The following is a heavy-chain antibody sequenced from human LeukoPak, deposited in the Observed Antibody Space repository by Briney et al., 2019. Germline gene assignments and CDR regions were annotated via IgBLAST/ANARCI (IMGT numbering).Heavy chain of an antibody. CDR2: INPNSGGT. CDR3: ARHGTIAVAGTGWFDP. Sequence: ASVKVSCKASGYTFTGYYMHWVRQAPGQGLEWMGWINPNSGGTNYAQKFQGRVTMTRDTSISTAYMELSRLRSDDTAVYYCARHGTIAVAGTGWFDPWGQGTLVTVSS. V-gene: IGHV1-2*02. CDR1: GYTFTGYY. D-gene: IGHD6-19*01. J-gene: IGHJ5*02.